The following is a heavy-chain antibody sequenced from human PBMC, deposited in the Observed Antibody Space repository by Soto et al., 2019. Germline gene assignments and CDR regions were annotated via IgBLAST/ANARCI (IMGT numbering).Heavy chain of an antibody. J-gene: IGHJ3*02. CDR1: GFTFSNYA. CDR3: AKVTSAWYLSAFDI. CDR2: ISGGGGAT. V-gene: IGHV3-23*01. Sequence: GGSLRLSCAASGFTFSNYALSWVRQAPGEGLEWVSTISGGGGATYYADSVQGRFTISRDNSKNTLSLQMSSLRAEDTAVYYYAKVTSAWYLSAFDIWGKGTMVTVSS. D-gene: IGHD6-19*01.